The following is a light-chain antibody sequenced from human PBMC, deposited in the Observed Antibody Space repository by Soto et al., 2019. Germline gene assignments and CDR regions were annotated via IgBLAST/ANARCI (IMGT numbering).Light chain of an antibody. J-gene: IGKJ2*01. CDR3: QQQGT. CDR1: RSLSSSY. Sequence: EIVLTQSPGTLSLSPGERATLSCRASRSLSSSYVVWYQQKPGQAPRLLIYAASRRATGIPDRFSGSGSATEYTLTISRLEPEDFAVYYCQQQGTFPQGTKLEIK. V-gene: IGKV3-20*01. CDR2: AAS.